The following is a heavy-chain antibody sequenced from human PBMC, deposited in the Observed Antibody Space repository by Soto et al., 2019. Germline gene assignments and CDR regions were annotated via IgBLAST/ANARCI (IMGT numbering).Heavy chain of an antibody. J-gene: IGHJ4*02. CDR1: GFPFSSYW. CDR3: ARDRVGTTRDKAPDF. Sequence: EVQLVESGGGLVQPGGSLRLSCAASGFPFSSYWMSWVRQTPGEGLEWVANMNQDGSEKYYVDSMKGRFTISRDNAKNSLYLQMNSLRAEDTAVYYCARDRVGTTRDKAPDFWGQGTLVSVSS. D-gene: IGHD1-26*01. CDR2: MNQDGSEK. V-gene: IGHV3-7*01.